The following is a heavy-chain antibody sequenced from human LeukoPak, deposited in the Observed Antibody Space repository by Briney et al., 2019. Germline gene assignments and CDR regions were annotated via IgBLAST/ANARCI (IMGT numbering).Heavy chain of an antibody. CDR2: IYYSGST. D-gene: IGHD6-13*01. V-gene: IGHV4-39*01. J-gene: IGHJ4*02. Sequence: SETLSPTCAVYGGSFSSYYWGWIRQPPGKGLEWIGSIYYSGSTYYNPSLKSRVTISVDTSKNQFSLKLSSVTAADTAVYYCARLIAAAGLVTDYWGQGTLVTVSS. CDR3: ARLIAAAGLVTDY. CDR1: GGSFSSYY.